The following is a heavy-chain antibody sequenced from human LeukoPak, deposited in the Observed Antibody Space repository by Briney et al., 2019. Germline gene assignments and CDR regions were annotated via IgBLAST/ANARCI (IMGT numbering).Heavy chain of an antibody. D-gene: IGHD2-21*01. CDR1: GGSISSYY. CDR3: ARPQLGATWGGAFDI. CDR2: IYYSGST. J-gene: IGHJ3*02. V-gene: IGHV4-59*01. Sequence: SETLSLTCTVSGGSISSYYWSWIRQPPGKGLEWIGYIYYSGSTNYNPSLKSRVTISVDTSKNQFSLKLSSVTAADTAVYYCARPQLGATWGGAFDIWGQGTMVTVSS.